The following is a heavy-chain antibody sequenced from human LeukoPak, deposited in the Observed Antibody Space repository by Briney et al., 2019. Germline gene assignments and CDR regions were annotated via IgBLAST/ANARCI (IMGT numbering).Heavy chain of an antibody. J-gene: IGHJ1*01. CDR2: INSDGRST. D-gene: IGHD6-19*01. CDR3: ARVPITLAGTKDAKYFQH. CDR1: GFTFSSYW. V-gene: IGHV3-74*01. Sequence: GGSLRLSCAASGFTFSSYWMHWVRQAPGKGLVWVSRINSDGRSTNYADSVKGRFTISRDNAKNTLSLQMNSLRAEDTAVYYCARVPITLAGTKDAKYFQHWGQGTLVTVSS.